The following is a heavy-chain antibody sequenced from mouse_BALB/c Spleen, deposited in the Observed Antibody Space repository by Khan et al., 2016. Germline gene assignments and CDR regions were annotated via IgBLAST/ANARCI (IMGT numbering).Heavy chain of an antibody. CDR2: IDPETGGT. V-gene: IGHV1-15*01. CDR3: TTWFAD. Sequence: QVQLQQSGAELVRPGASVTLSCKASGYTFTDYEMHWVKQTPVHGLEWIGAIDPETGGTAYNQKFKGKATLTADTSSSTAYIELRSLTSEDSAVXYCTTWFADWGRGTLVTVAA. CDR1: GYTFTDYE. J-gene: IGHJ3*01.